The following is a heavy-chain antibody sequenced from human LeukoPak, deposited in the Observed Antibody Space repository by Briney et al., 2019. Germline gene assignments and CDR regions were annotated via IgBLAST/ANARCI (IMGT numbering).Heavy chain of an antibody. CDR1: GFTFSSYW. Sequence: GGSLRLSCAASGFTFSSYWMSWVRQAPGKGLEWVANIKQDGSEKYYADSVKGRFTISRDNTKNSLYLQMNSLRAEDTAVYYCARPGLLLKNAGWFDCWGQGTLVTVSS. CDR3: ARPGLLLKNAGWFDC. J-gene: IGHJ4*02. D-gene: IGHD3-9*01. V-gene: IGHV3-7*01. CDR2: IKQDGSEK.